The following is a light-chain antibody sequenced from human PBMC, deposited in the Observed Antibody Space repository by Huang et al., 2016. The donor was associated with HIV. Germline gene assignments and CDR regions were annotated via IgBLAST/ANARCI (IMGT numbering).Light chain of an antibody. Sequence: IVMTQSPATLSVSPGERATLSCRASQSISSNLAWYQQKPCQAPRLLIYGASNRATGIPARFSGSGSGTEVTLTISSLQSEDFAVYYCQQYNNRYTFGQGTKLEIK. V-gene: IGKV3-15*01. CDR3: QQYNNRYT. J-gene: IGKJ2*01. CDR1: QSISSN. CDR2: GAS.